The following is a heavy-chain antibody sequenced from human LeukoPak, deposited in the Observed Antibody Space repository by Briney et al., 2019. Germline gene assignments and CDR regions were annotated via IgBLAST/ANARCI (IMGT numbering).Heavy chain of an antibody. V-gene: IGHV4-34*01. CDR1: GGSFSGYY. J-gene: IGHJ4*02. CDR2: INHSGST. D-gene: IGHD6-19*01. CDR3: ARWISGWYNYFDY. Sequence: KPSETLSLTCAVYGGSFSGYYWSWIRQPPGKGLEWIGEINHSGSTNYNPSLKSRVTISVDTSKNQFSLKLSSVTAADTAVYYCARWISGWYNYFDYWGQGTLVTVSS.